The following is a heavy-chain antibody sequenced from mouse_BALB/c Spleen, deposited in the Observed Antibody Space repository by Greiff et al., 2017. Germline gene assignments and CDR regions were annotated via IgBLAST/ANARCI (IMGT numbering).Heavy chain of an antibody. Sequence: VQLQQSGAELAKPGASVKMSCKASGYTFTSYWMHWVKQRPGQGLEWIGYINPSTGYTEYNQKFKDKATLTADKSSSTAYMQLSSLTSEDSAVYYCARTGYGYARDYWGQGTSVTVAS. D-gene: IGHD2-14*01. V-gene: IGHV1-7*01. CDR3: ARTGYGYARDY. CDR1: GYTFTSYW. J-gene: IGHJ4*01. CDR2: INPSTGYT.